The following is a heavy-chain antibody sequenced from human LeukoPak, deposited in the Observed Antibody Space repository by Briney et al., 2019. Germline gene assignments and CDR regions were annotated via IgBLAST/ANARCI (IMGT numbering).Heavy chain of an antibody. Sequence: GESLKISCQGSGYSFTNYWIGWVRQLPGKGLEWMGIIYPGDSDTRYSPSFQGQVTISADKSISTAYLQWSSLKASDTAMHYCARQGSSGSYNYNYMDVWGKGTTGTVSS. CDR2: IYPGDSDT. D-gene: IGHD1-26*01. J-gene: IGHJ6*03. CDR1: GYSFTNYW. CDR3: ARQGSSGSYNYNYMDV. V-gene: IGHV5-51*01.